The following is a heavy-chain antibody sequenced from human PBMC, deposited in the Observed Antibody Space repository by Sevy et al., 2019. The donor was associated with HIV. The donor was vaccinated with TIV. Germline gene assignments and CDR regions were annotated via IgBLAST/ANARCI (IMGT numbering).Heavy chain of an antibody. CDR3: AKDIVVVPVAMWPEEAGYYYGMDV. D-gene: IGHD2-2*01. CDR2: IKQDGSEK. J-gene: IGHJ6*02. Sequence: GESLKISCAASGFTFSSYWMSWVRQAPGKGLEWVANIKQDGSEKYYVDSVKGRFTISRDNAKNSLYLQMNSQRAEDTAVYYCAKDIVVVPVAMWPEEAGYYYGMDVWGQGTTVTVSS. CDR1: GFTFSSYW. V-gene: IGHV3-7*03.